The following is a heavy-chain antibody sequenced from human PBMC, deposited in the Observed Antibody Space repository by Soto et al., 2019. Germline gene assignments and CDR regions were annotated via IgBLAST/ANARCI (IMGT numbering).Heavy chain of an antibody. CDR1: GFTFSSYG. V-gene: IGHV3-30*18. CDR3: AKDVVVGATTGLGDYYYYYGMDV. D-gene: IGHD1-26*01. J-gene: IGHJ6*02. CDR2: ISNDGSNK. Sequence: GGSLRLSCAASGFTFSSYGMHWVRQAPGKGLEWVAVISNDGSNKYYADSVKGRFTISRDNSKNTLYLQMNSQRAEDTAVYYCAKDVVVGATTGLGDYYYYYGMDVWGQGTTVTVSS.